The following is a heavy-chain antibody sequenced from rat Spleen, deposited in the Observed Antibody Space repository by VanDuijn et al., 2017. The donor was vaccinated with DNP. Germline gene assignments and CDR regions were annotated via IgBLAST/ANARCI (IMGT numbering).Heavy chain of an antibody. Sequence: EVQLVESGGGLVQPGRSLKLSCAASGFTFSDYNMAWVRQAPKKGMEWVATIIYDGRRTYYRDSVKGRFTISRDNAKSTLYLQMDSLRSEDTATYYCATPPHLNYGGYSSFYYYAMDAWGQGTSVTVSS. CDR1: GFTFSDYN. CDR2: IIYDGRRT. CDR3: ATPPHLNYGGYSSFYYYAMDA. V-gene: IGHV5S10*01. D-gene: IGHD1-11*01. J-gene: IGHJ4*01.